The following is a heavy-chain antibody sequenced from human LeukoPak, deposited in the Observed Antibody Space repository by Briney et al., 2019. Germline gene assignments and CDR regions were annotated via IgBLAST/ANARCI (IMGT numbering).Heavy chain of an antibody. D-gene: IGHD3-22*01. J-gene: IGHJ1*01. Sequence: GGSLRLSCAASGFTLSSNYMSWVRQAPGKGLEWVSVIYSGGSTYYADSAKGGLTISRDNSKNTLYLQMNSLRAEDTAVYYGARGGRGYYDSSGYYYASEYLQHWGQGTLVTVSS. V-gene: IGHV3-66*02. CDR2: IYSGGST. CDR1: GFTLSSNY. CDR3: ARGGRGYYDSSGYYYASEYLQH.